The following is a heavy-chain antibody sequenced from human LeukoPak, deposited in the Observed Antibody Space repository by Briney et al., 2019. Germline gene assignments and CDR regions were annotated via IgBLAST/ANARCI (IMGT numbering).Heavy chain of an antibody. Sequence: GGSLRLSCAASGFTFSHSAMSWVRQAPGKGLEWVSNISGGDVSTYYADSVKGRFTISRDNSKNTLYLQMNSLRADDTAVYYCARFPPPAKYYDRSGYPTDWGQGTLVTVSS. D-gene: IGHD3-22*01. CDR1: GFTFSHSA. J-gene: IGHJ4*02. V-gene: IGHV3-23*01. CDR3: ARFPPPAKYYDRSGYPTD. CDR2: ISGGDVST.